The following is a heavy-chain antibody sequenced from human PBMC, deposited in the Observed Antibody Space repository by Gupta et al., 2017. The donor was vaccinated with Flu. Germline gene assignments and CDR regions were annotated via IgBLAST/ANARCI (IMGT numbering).Heavy chain of an antibody. D-gene: IGHD4-17*01. CDR1: GGSISSSSYY. V-gene: IGHV4-39*01. Sequence: QLQLQESGPGLVKPSEPMSLTCTVSGGSISSSSYYWGWIRQPPGKGLEWIGSIYYSGSTYYNPSLKSRVTISVDTSKNQFSLKLSSVTAADTAVYYCARSPEYYTVTTYFDYWGQGTLVTVSS. CDR3: ARSPEYYTVTTYFDY. J-gene: IGHJ4*02. CDR2: IYYSGST.